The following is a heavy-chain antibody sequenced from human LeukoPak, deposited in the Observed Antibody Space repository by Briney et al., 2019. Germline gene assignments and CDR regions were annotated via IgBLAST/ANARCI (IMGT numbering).Heavy chain of an antibody. Sequence: PGGSLRLSCAASGFTFSGSWMTWVRQAQGKGLEWVSYISSSGSTIYYADSVKGRFTISRDNAKNSLYLQMNSLRAEDTAVYYCARPLTLSGFDYWGQGTLVTVSS. CDR1: GFTFSGSW. V-gene: IGHV3-48*04. CDR2: ISSSGSTI. D-gene: IGHD3-10*01. CDR3: ARPLTLSGFDY. J-gene: IGHJ4*02.